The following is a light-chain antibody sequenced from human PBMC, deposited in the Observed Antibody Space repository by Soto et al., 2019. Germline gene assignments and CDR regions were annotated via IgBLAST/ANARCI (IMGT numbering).Light chain of an antibody. CDR2: ENN. CDR1: SSNIGNNY. Sequence: QSVLTQPPSVSAAPRHKVTISCSGSSSNIGNNYVSWYRQLPGTAPKLLIYENNKRPSGIPDQFSGSKSGTSATLGITGLQTGDEADYYCSSYTSSSTLGYVFGTGTKVTVL. V-gene: IGLV1-51*02. CDR3: SSYTSSSTLGYV. J-gene: IGLJ1*01.